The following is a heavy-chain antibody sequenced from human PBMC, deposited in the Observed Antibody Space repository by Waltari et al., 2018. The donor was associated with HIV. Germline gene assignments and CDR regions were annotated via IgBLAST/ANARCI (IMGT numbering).Heavy chain of an antibody. J-gene: IGHJ6*02. CDR3: ARGGGTWLQETHYYKGLDV. Sequence: QVHLMQSGPEMRKPGASVTISCRAAGYDLTSHGITWVRQAPGQGLEWVGWSWANAGKRDIERRFKDRVSLNTDKSTTTAFFELRSLGIDDTATYFCARGGGTWLQETHYYKGLDVWGQGTTVIVSS. D-gene: IGHD3-10*01. CDR1: GYDLTSHG. CDR2: SWANAGKR. V-gene: IGHV1-18*01.